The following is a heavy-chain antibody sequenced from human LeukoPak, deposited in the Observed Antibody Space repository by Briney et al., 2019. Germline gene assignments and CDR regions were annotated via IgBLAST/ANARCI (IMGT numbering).Heavy chain of an antibody. CDR2: INPDGSAK. Sequence: EGSLRLSCAASGFTFSIYWMTWVRQAPGNGLEWVAYINPDGSAKAYVYSVKGRFTFSRDNAKKSIFLEMNSLRVEDTAVYYCASPLVGAGGNIYFGLWGRGTLVTVSS. J-gene: IGHJ2*01. CDR1: GFTFSIYW. CDR3: ASPLVGAGGNIYFGL. D-gene: IGHD4-23*01. V-gene: IGHV3-7*03.